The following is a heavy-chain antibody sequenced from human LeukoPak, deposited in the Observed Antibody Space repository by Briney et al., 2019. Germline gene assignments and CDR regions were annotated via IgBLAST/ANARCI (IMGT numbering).Heavy chain of an antibody. CDR1: GFTFSSYA. V-gene: IGHV3-23*01. CDR3: AKLLGTSPYSGMDV. CDR2: ISGSGGST. J-gene: IGHJ6*02. D-gene: IGHD2-2*01. Sequence: GGSLRLSCAASGFTFSSYAVSWVRQAPGKGLEWVSAISGSGGSTYYADSVKGRFTISRDNSKNTLYLQMNSLRAEDTAVYYCAKLLGTSPYSGMDVWGQGTTVTVSS.